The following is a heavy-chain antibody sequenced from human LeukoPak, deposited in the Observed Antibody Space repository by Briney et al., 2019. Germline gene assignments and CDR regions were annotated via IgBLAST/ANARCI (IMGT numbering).Heavy chain of an antibody. V-gene: IGHV3-23*01. CDR3: AKEAENRITMVRAYYFDY. Sequence: PGGSLRLSCAASGFTFSSYAMSWVRQAPGKGLEWVSAISGSGGSTYYAGSVKGRFTISRDNSKNTLYLQMNSLRAEDTAVYYCAKEAENRITMVRAYYFDYWGQGTLVTVSS. CDR1: GFTFSSYA. D-gene: IGHD3-10*01. CDR2: ISGSGGST. J-gene: IGHJ4*02.